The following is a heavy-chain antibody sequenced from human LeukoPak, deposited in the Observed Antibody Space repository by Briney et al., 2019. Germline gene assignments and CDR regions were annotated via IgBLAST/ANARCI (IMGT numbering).Heavy chain of an antibody. V-gene: IGHV4-59*01. J-gene: IGHJ4*02. CDR2: IQYSGNT. CDR1: GGSISTYY. D-gene: IGHD1-20*01. Sequence: PSETLSLTCTVSGGSISTYYWSWIRQSPGKGLEWIGFIQYSGNTKSNPSLKGRVTISLDMSKNQFSLSLTSVTAADTAAYYCARETNNWALDYWGQGTLVTVSS. CDR3: ARETNNWALDY.